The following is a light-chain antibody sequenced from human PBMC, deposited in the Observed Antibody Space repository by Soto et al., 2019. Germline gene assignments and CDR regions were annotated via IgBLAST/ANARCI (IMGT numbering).Light chain of an antibody. Sequence: IKMTQSPSSLSASVGDRVTITCRASQGIRNDLGWYQQKPGKAPKLLIYAASTLQSGVPPRFSGSGSGTHFTLTISSLQPEDAATYYCQKYNTAPYTFGQGTRLEIK. CDR2: AAS. V-gene: IGKV1-27*01. CDR1: QGIRND. CDR3: QKYNTAPYT. J-gene: IGKJ5*01.